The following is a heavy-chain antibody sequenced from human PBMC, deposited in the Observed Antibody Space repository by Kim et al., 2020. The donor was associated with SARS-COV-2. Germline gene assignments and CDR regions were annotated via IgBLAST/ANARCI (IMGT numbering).Heavy chain of an antibody. CDR1: GFTFSTYS. J-gene: IGHJ2*01. V-gene: IGHV3-21*01. CDR3: ARGVLHSIGVNQYWYFDL. Sequence: GGSLRLSCAASGFTFSTYSMNWVRQAPGKGLECVSSITTSSNYMYYADSVKGRFTISRDDAKSSLYLQLNSLKAEDTAVYYCARGVLHSIGVNQYWYFDLWGRGTLVTVSS. CDR2: ITTSSNYM. D-gene: IGHD3-3*01.